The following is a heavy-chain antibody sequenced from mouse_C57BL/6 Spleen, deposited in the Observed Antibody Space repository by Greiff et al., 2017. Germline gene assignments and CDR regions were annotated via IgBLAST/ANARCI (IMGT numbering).Heavy chain of an antibody. D-gene: IGHD2-3*01. CDR1: GYEFSSSW. J-gene: IGHJ2*01. CDR2: IYPGDGDT. V-gene: IGHV1-82*01. Sequence: QVQLQQSGPELVKPGASVKISCKASGYEFSSSWMNWVKQRPGKGLEWIGRIYPGDGDTNYNGKFKGKATLTADKSSSTAYMQLSSLTSEDSAVYFCARSGGWLLPYYFDYWGQGTTLTVSS. CDR3: ARSGGWLLPYYFDY.